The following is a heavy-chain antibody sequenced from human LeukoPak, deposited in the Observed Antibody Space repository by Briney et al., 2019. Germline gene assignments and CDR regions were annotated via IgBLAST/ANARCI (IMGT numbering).Heavy chain of an antibody. D-gene: IGHD1-26*01. J-gene: IGHJ4*02. CDR3: ARDASVGAPC. CDR2: IRYDGSNK. Sequence: GGSLRLSCAASGFTFSSYGMHWVRQAPGKGLEWVAFIRYDGSNKYYADSVKGRFTISRDTSKNTLYLQMNSLRAADTAVYYCARDASVGAPCWGQGTLVTVSS. V-gene: IGHV3-30*02. CDR1: GFTFSSYG.